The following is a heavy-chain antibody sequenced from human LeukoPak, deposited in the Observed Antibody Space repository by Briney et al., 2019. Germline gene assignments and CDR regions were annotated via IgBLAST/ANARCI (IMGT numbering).Heavy chain of an antibody. J-gene: IGHJ4*02. V-gene: IGHV4-59*01. CDR3: ARSATYYYDSSGYYFDY. Sequence: PSETLSLTCTVSGGSISSYYWSWIRQPPGKGLEWIGYIDYSGSTIYNPSFKSRVTISVDTSKNQFSLKLSSVTAADTAVYYCARSATYYYDSSGYYFDYWGQGTLVTVSS. D-gene: IGHD3-22*01. CDR1: GGSISSYY. CDR2: IDYSGST.